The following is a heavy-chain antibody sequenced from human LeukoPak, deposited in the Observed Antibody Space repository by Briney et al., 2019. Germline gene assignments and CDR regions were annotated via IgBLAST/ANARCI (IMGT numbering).Heavy chain of an antibody. D-gene: IGHD5-18*01. CDR2: IHPHSGGT. V-gene: IGHV1-2*06. CDR1: RYTFNGSY. J-gene: IGHJ5*02. Sequence: GPAVNVSCKASRYTFNGSYMHGVRQAPGRGREWIERIHPHSGGTHYAQKPQGRGTMTRGTSMITVYVEVTRLISGHTARYVCEREEDTDLVTDWFDPWRQGTLLTLPS. CDR3: EREEDTDLVTDWFDP.